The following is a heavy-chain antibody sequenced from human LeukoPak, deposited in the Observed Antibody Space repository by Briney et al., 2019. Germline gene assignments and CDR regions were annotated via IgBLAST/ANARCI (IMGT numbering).Heavy chain of an antibody. CDR1: GFTFDDYG. CDR3: ARTKQQLVLDAFDI. Sequence: PGGSLRLSCAASGFTFDDYGMSWVRQAPGKGLEWVSGINWDGGSTGYADSVQGRFTISRDNAKNSLYLQMNSLGAEDTALYYCARTKQQLVLDAFDIWGQGTMVTVSS. J-gene: IGHJ3*02. D-gene: IGHD6-13*01. CDR2: INWDGGST. V-gene: IGHV3-20*04.